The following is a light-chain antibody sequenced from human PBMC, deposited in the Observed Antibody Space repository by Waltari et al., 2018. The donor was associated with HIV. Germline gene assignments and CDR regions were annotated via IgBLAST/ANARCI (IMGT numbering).Light chain of an antibody. J-gene: IGLJ3*02. CDR1: SPNIGRRI. V-gene: IGLV1-44*01. CDR3: AIWDGLNGWV. Sequence: QSVLTPPPSASGTPGQRVTISCSGSSPNIGRRIANVLWYHPPPGAAPKLLILRNSQRPEGVPDRFSGSKSGTSASLAISAIQSEDEADYYCAIWDGLNGWVFGGGTKVTVL. CDR2: RNS.